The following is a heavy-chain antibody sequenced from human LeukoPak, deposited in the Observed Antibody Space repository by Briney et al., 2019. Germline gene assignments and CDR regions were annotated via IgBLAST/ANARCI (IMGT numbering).Heavy chain of an antibody. CDR3: ARHDGYSSSWTIDY. Sequence: PSETLSLTCTVSGGSISSYYWSWIRQPPGKGLEWIGYIYYSGSTNYNPSLKSRVTISVDTSKNQFSLKLSSVTAADTAVYYCARHDGYSSSWTIDYWGQGTLVTVSS. V-gene: IGHV4-59*08. J-gene: IGHJ4*02. CDR1: GGSISSYY. CDR2: IYYSGST. D-gene: IGHD6-13*01.